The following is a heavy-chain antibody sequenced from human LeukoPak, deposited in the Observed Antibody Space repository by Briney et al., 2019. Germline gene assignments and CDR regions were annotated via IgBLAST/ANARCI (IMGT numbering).Heavy chain of an antibody. D-gene: IGHD3-22*01. V-gene: IGHV1-46*01. CDR2: INPSGGST. Sequence: GASVTVSCTASGYTFTSYYMHWVRQAPGQGLEWVGIINPSGGSTSYAQKFQGRVTMTRDTSTSTVYMELSSLRSEDTAVYYCAREAWYYDSSGYYDYWGQGTLVTVSS. J-gene: IGHJ4*02. CDR1: GYTFTSYY. CDR3: AREAWYYDSSGYYDY.